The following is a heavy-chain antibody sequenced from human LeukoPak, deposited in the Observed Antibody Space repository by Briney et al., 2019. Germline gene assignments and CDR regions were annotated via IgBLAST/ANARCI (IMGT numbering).Heavy chain of an antibody. D-gene: IGHD4/OR15-4a*01. CDR3: AKGIYGVSGHNIDY. CDR1: GFTFSDYA. Sequence: GGSLRLSCAASGFTFSDYAMNWVRQAPGKGLQWVSNISASGGTIYYADSVKGRFTISRDNSKNTLYLLINSLRVEDTAIYYCAKGIYGVSGHNIDYGGQGALVTVSS. CDR2: ISASGGTI. V-gene: IGHV3-23*01. J-gene: IGHJ4*02.